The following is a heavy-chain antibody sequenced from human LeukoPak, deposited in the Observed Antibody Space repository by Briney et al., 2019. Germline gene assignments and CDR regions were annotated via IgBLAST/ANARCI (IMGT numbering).Heavy chain of an antibody. V-gene: IGHV1-18*04. CDR3: ARMNDGLRGPTDF. J-gene: IGHJ4*02. CDR1: GYIFTTYS. D-gene: IGHD3-10*01. CDR2: ISAYTGDT. Sequence: ASVKVSCKASGYIFTTYSIHWVRQAPGQGLEYMGWISAYTGDTNSAEEFQGRVTLTTDTSTSTAYMHLRSLRSGDSAVYYCARMNDGLRGPTDFWGPGTLVIVSS.